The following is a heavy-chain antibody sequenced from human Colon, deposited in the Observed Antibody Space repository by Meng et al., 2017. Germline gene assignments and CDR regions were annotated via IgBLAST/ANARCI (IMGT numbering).Heavy chain of an antibody. CDR3: ARAMTYGDYPLDY. V-gene: IGHV3-53*01. Sequence: GESLKISCAASGFTVSSNYMSWVRQAPGKGLEWVSVIYRGGSTYYADSVKGRFTISRDNSKNTLYLQMNSLRAEDTAVYYCARAMTYGDYPLDYWGQGTLVTVSS. J-gene: IGHJ4*02. CDR1: GFTVSSNY. CDR2: IYRGGST. D-gene: IGHD4-17*01.